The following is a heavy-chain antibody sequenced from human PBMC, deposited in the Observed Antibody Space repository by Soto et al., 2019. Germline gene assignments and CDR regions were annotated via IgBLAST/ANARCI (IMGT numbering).Heavy chain of an antibody. CDR2: ISSSGSTI. J-gene: IGHJ6*03. D-gene: IGHD3-9*01. Sequence: PGGSLRLSCAASGFTFSDYYMSWIRQAPGKGLEWVSYISSSGSTIYYADSVKGRFTISRDNAKNSLYLQMNSLRAEDTAVYYCARDTTPNFDWLIEYYYYMDVWGKGTTVTVSS. CDR3: ARDTTPNFDWLIEYYYYMDV. CDR1: GFTFSDYY. V-gene: IGHV3-11*01.